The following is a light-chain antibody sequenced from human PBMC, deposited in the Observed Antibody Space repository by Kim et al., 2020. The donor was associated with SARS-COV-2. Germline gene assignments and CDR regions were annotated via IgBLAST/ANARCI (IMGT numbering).Light chain of an antibody. CDR3: QAWDSSTAGNYV. V-gene: IGLV3-1*01. CDR1: KLGDKY. CDR2: QDS. J-gene: IGLJ1*01. Sequence: SYELTQPPSVSVSPGQTASITCSGDKLGDKYACWYQQKPGQSPVLVIYQDSKRPSGIPERFSGSNSGNTATLTISGTQAMDEADYYCQAWDSSTAGNYVF.